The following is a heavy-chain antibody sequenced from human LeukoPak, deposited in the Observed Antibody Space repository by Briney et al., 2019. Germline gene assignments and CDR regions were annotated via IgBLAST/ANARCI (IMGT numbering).Heavy chain of an antibody. CDR3: ARVSVVPAAYYYYYMDV. D-gene: IGHD2-2*01. CDR1: GYTFTGYY. V-gene: IGHV1-2*02. CDR2: IHPNSGGT. Sequence: ASVKVSCKASGYTFTGYYMHWVRQAPGQGLEWVGWIHPNSGGTNYAQKFQGRVTMTRDTSISTAYMELSRLRSDDTAVYYCARVSVVPAAYYYYYMDVWGKGTTVTVSS. J-gene: IGHJ6*03.